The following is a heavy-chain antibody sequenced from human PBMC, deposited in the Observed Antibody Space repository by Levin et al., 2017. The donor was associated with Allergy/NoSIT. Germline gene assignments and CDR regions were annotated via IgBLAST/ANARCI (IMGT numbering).Heavy chain of an antibody. CDR2: IYYSGST. CDR1: GGSISNYY. D-gene: IGHD5-24*01. CDR3: ARIRDGYNLASDY. V-gene: IGHV4-59*01. Sequence: SETLSLTCTVSGGSISNYYWSWIRQPPGKGLEWIGYIYYSGSTNYNPSLKSRVTISVDTSKNQFSLKLSSVTAADTAVYFCARIRDGYNLASDYWGQGTLVAVSS. J-gene: IGHJ4*02.